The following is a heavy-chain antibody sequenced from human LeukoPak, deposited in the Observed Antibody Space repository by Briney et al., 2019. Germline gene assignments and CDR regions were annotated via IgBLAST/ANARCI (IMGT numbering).Heavy chain of an antibody. D-gene: IGHD4-17*01. J-gene: IGHJ4*02. CDR2: VYHSGST. V-gene: IGHV4-59*02. CDR1: GGSVSSHY. CDR3: ARGNTVTDYFDY. Sequence: SETLSLTCTVSGGSVSSHYWSWIRQPPGEALEWIGYVYHSGSTKFNPSVESRATISIDTSKNQFSLKVTSVTAADTAVYYCARGNTVTDYFDYWGQGTLVSVSS.